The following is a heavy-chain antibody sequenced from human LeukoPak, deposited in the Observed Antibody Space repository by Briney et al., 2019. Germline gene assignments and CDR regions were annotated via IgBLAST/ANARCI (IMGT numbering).Heavy chain of an antibody. D-gene: IGHD3-10*01. V-gene: IGHV3-7*01. Sequence: GGSLTLSCVASGFSFSSRWMSWVRQAPGKGLEWVASITRDGSGKYYSDSVKGRFSISRDNAKSSLFLQMDILRGEDTAVYYCATLLGDITVYDYWGQGTLVTVSS. CDR3: ATLLGDITVYDY. J-gene: IGHJ4*02. CDR2: ITRDGSGK. CDR1: GFSFSSRW.